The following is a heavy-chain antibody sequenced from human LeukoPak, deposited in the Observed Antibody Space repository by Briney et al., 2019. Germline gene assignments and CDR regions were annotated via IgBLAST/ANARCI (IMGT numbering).Heavy chain of an antibody. D-gene: IGHD5-18*01. V-gene: IGHV3-21*01. J-gene: IGHJ2*01. Sequence: GGSLRLSCAASEFTFSDYSMIWVRQAPGKGLEWVSSISADSTFKYYAASVKGRFTISRDNARKSLYLQMNALRDEDTALYYCTRDAGGYPDWYFDLWGRGTLVTVSS. CDR3: TRDAGGYPDWYFDL. CDR1: EFTFSDYS. CDR2: ISADSTFK.